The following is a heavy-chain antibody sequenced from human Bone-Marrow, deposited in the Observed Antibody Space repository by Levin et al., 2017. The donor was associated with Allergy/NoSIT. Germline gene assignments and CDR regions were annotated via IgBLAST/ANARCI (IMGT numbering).Heavy chain of an antibody. V-gene: IGHV4-59*01. CDR3: ARDMGYGFDY. J-gene: IGHJ4*02. CDR2: IYYSGST. CDR1: GGSISSYY. D-gene: IGHD5-18*01. Sequence: SETLSLTCTVSGGSISSYYWSWIRQPPGKGLEWIGYIYYSGSTNYNPSLKSRVTISVDTSKNQFSLKLSSVTAADTAVYYCARDMGYGFDYWGQGTLVTVSS.